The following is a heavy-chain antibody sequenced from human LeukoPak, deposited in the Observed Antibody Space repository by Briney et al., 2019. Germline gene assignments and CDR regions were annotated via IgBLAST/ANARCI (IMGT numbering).Heavy chain of an antibody. V-gene: IGHV1-24*01. D-gene: IGHD2-2*01. Sequence: ASVKVSCKVSGYTLTELSMHWVRQAPGKGLEWMGGFDPEDGETIYAQKFQGRVTMTEDTSTDTAYMELSSLRSEDTAVYYCATGPQVVPAAIYGWFDPWGQGTLVTVSS. CDR2: FDPEDGET. CDR3: ATGPQVVPAAIYGWFDP. CDR1: GYTLTELS. J-gene: IGHJ5*02.